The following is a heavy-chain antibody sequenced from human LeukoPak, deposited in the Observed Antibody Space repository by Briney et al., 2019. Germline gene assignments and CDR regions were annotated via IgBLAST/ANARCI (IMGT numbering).Heavy chain of an antibody. J-gene: IGHJ4*02. D-gene: IGHD6-13*01. Sequence: GGSLRLSCAASGFTFSSYGMHWVRQAPGKGLEWVAFIRYDGSNKYYADSVKGRFTISRDNSKNTLYLQMNSLRAEDTAVYYCAKDGEYSSSWPPSEYFDYWGQGTLVTVSS. CDR1: GFTFSSYG. CDR3: AKDGEYSSSWPPSEYFDY. V-gene: IGHV3-30*02. CDR2: IRYDGSNK.